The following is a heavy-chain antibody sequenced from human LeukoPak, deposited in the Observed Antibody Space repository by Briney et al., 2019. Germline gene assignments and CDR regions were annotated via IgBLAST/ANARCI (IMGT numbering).Heavy chain of an antibody. D-gene: IGHD3-16*01. J-gene: IGHJ4*02. CDR3: ARESQEYD. CDR2: ISSTSGSTI. CDR1: GFTFSSYE. V-gene: IGHV3-48*03. Sequence: PGGSLRLSSAASGFTFSSYEMNWVRQAPGKGLEWVSYISSTSGSTIYYADSVKGRFTISRNNAKNSLYLQMNSLRDEDTAVYYCARESQEYDWGQGNLVTVSS.